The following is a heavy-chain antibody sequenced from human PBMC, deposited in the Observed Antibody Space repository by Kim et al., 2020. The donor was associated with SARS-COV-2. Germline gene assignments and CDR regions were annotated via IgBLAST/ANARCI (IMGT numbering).Heavy chain of an antibody. CDR2: ISWNSGSI. CDR3: ARGSPPFGTAAIGSYYYMDV. V-gene: IGHV3-9*01. CDR1: GFTFGDYA. Sequence: GGSLRLSCAASGFTFGDYAMHWVRQAPGKGLEWVSGISWNSGSIGYADSVKGRFTISRDNAKNSLYLQMNSLRAEDTALYYCARGSPPFGTAAIGSYYYMDVWGKGTTVTVSS. J-gene: IGHJ6*03. D-gene: IGHD2-2*01.